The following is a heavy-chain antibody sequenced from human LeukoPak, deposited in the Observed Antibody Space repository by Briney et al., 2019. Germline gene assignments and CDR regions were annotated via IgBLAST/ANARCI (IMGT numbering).Heavy chain of an antibody. V-gene: IGHV3-74*01. CDR2: MNADGSST. Sequence: GGSLRLSCAATGFTLSMDWMHWVRQAPGKGLVWVSGMNADGSSTNYADSVKGRFTISRDNAKKTLYLQMNSLSTEDTAVFYCARDYSAGYSSSGSSSWGRLGDWGQGTLVTVSS. D-gene: IGHD6-13*01. CDR3: ARDYSAGYSSSGSSSWGRLGD. J-gene: IGHJ4*02. CDR1: GFTLSMDW.